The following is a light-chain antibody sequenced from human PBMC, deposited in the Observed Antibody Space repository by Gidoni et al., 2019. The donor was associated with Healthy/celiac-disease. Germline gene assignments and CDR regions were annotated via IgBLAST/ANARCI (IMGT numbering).Light chain of an antibody. V-gene: IGKV3D-20*01. Sequence: EIVLTQSPATLSLSPGERATLSCWASQSVSSSYLAWYQQKPGLAPRLLIYDASSRATGIPDRFSGSGSGTDFTLTISRLEPEDFAVYYCQQCGSSPGTFGQGTKVEIK. J-gene: IGKJ1*01. CDR2: DAS. CDR3: QQCGSSPGT. CDR1: QSVSSSY.